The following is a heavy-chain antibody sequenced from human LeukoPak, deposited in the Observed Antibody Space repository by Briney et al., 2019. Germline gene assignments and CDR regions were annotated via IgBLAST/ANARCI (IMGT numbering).Heavy chain of an antibody. D-gene: IGHD3-9*01. J-gene: IGHJ6*02. CDR2: ISSSGSTI. V-gene: IGHV3-11*01. Sequence: GGSLRLSCVASGFTFSDYYMSWIRQAPGKGLEWVSYISSSGSTIYYADSVKGRFTISRDNAKNSLYLQMNSLRAEDTAVYYCARDGVLRYSIPGDYYYGMDVWGQGTTVTVSS. CDR3: ARDGVLRYSIPGDYYYGMDV. CDR1: GFTFSDYY.